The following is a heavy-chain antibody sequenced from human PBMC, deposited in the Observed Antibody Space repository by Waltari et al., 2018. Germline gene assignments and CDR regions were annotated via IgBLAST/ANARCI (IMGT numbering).Heavy chain of an antibody. J-gene: IGHJ5*02. CDR1: GGSISSYS. CDR2: IYYSGST. D-gene: IGHD3-22*01. V-gene: IGHV4-59*01. Sequence: QVQLQESGPGLVKPSETLSLTCTVSGGSISSYSWSWIRQPPGKGLEWIGYIYYSGSTNYNPSLKSRVTISVDTSKNQFSLKLSSVTAADTAVYYCASSSGYLYWFDPWGQGTLVTVSS. CDR3: ASSSGYLYWFDP.